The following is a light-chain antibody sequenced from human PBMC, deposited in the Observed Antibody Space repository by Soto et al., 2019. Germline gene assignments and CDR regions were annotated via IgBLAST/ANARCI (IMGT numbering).Light chain of an antibody. CDR2: DVY. CDR1: SSDVGAYNY. J-gene: IGLJ1*01. V-gene: IGLV2-11*01. Sequence: QSALTQPRSVSGSPGQSVTISCTGTSSDVGAYNYVSWYQQYPDKAPKVIIYDVYKQPSGIPDRFSGSKSGNTASLTISGLQADDEGDYYCCAYAGYSTVSSVFGTGTKVTVL. CDR3: CAYAGYSTVSSV.